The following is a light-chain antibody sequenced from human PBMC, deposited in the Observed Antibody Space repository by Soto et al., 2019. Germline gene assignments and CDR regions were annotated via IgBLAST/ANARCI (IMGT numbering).Light chain of an antibody. V-gene: IGKV3-20*01. Sequence: EIVLTQSPGTLSLSPGDRATLSCRASQSLGSGYLAWYQQKPGQAPRILVYAASTRATGIPDRFSGSGPGTDFSLTISRLEPEDFAVYYCQQYDTSPRTFGQGNKVDI. J-gene: IGKJ1*01. CDR1: QSLGSGY. CDR3: QQYDTSPRT. CDR2: AAS.